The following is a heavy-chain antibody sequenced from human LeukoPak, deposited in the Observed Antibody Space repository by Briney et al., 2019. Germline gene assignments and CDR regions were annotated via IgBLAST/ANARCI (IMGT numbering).Heavy chain of an antibody. D-gene: IGHD3-10*01. CDR3: ARAVSGHYGMFDY. J-gene: IGHJ4*02. CDR1: GFIVSSCW. CDR2: INGDGSST. V-gene: IGHV3-74*01. Sequence: PGGSLRLSCAASGFIVSSCWMHWVRQAPGKGLVWVSRINGDGSSTSYADSVRGRFTISRDNAKSTVYLQMNSLRAEDTAVYYCARAVSGHYGMFDYWGQGTLVTVSS.